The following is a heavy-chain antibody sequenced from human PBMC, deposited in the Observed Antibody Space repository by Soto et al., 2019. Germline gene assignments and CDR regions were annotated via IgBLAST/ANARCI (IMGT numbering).Heavy chain of an antibody. CDR2: IYTRGST. Sequence: PSETLSLTCPVSGASITNFYWSWIRQSASKGLEWIGRIYTRGSTDYNPSLKSRVTMSIDTSKNQVSLTLTSVTAADTAVHYCARGGAYYSDSWGQVILVTVSA. CDR3: ARGGAYYSDS. D-gene: IGHD3-16*01. J-gene: IGHJ4*02. CDR1: GASITNFY. V-gene: IGHV4-4*07.